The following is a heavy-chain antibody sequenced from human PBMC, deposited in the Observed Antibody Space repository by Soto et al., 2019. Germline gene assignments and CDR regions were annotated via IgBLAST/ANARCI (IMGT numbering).Heavy chain of an antibody. Sequence: SETLSLTCAVYGGSFSGYYWSWIRQPPGKGLEWIGEINHSGSTNYNPSLKSRVTISVDTSKNQFSLKLSSVTAADTAVYYCARGLPVLLWFGELLRGFDPWGQGTLVTVSS. J-gene: IGHJ5*02. CDR2: INHSGST. CDR3: ARGLPVLLWFGELLRGFDP. CDR1: GGSFSGYY. D-gene: IGHD3-10*01. V-gene: IGHV4-34*01.